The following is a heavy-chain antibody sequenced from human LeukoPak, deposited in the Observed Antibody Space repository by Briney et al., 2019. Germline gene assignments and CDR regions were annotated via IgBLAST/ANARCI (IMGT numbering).Heavy chain of an antibody. Sequence: GGSLRLSCAASGFTFNNYWMNWVRQAPGKGLEWVANIKQGGSEKYYVDSVKGRFTISRDNAKNSLYLQMNSLRAEDTAVYYCARDRWGYSYGGDWGQGTLVTVSS. D-gene: IGHD5-18*01. J-gene: IGHJ4*02. V-gene: IGHV3-7*01. CDR3: ARDRWGYSYGGD. CDR2: IKQGGSEK. CDR1: GFTFNNYW.